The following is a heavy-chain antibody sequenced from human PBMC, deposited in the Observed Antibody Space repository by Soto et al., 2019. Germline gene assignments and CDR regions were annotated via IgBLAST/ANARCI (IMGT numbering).Heavy chain of an antibody. Sequence: PGGSLRLSCGASGFTFTNAWMSWVRQPPGKGLDWVGRIKSKTDGGTTDYATPVKGRFSISRDDSKNTLYLQLNSLKTEDTAIYYCATSNYYESGTFPQAPFDYWGQGTLVTVSS. CDR1: GFTFTNAW. CDR2: IKSKTDGGTT. CDR3: ATSNYYESGTFPQAPFDY. D-gene: IGHD3-10*01. V-gene: IGHV3-15*01. J-gene: IGHJ4*02.